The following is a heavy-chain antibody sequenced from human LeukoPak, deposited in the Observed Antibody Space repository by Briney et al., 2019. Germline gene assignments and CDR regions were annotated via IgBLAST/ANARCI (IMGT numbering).Heavy chain of an antibody. Sequence: PGGSLRLSCAASGFTFSGSAMHWVRQASGKGLEGVGRIRSKANSYATAYAASVKGRFTIFRDDSKNTAYLQMNSLKTEDTAVYYCTRFLSGYFHWGQGTLVTVSS. D-gene: IGHD3-3*01. J-gene: IGHJ4*02. CDR1: GFTFSGSA. CDR3: TRFLSGYFH. CDR2: IRSKANSYAT. V-gene: IGHV3-73*01.